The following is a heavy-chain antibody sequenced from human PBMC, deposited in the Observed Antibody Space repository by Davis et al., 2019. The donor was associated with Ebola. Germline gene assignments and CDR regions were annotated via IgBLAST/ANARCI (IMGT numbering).Heavy chain of an antibody. CDR3: AKDTPGVVVAATKGWFDP. V-gene: IGHV3-21*04. D-gene: IGHD2-15*01. CDR1: GFTFDDYA. CDR2: ISSSSSYI. J-gene: IGHJ5*02. Sequence: PGGSLRLSCAASGFTFDDYAMHWVRQAPGKGLEWVSSISSSSSYIYYADSVKGRFTISRDNAKNSLYLQMNSLRAEDTAVYYCAKDTPGVVVAATKGWFDPWGQGTLVTVSS.